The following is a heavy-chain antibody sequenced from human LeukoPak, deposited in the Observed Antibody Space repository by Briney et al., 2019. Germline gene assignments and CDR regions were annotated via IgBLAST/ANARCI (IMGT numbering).Heavy chain of an antibody. V-gene: IGHV1-69*06. D-gene: IGHD1-1*01. CDR2: IIPIFGTA. J-gene: IGHJ6*03. CDR3: ARGVGGVTTSHYYYYYYMDV. CDR1: GGTFSSYA. Sequence: SVKVSCKASGGTFSSYAISWVRQAPGQGLEWMGGIIPIFGTANYAQKFQGRVTITADKSTSTAYMELSSLRSEDTAVYYCARGVGGVTTSHYYYYYYMDVWGKGTTVTVSS.